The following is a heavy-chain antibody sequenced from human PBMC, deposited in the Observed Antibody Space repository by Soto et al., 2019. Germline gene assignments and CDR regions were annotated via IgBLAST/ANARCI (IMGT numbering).Heavy chain of an antibody. D-gene: IGHD6-6*01. V-gene: IGHV3-23*01. CDR3: AKRSSSFTFDY. J-gene: IGHJ4*02. CDR1: GFTFSSYA. CDR2: ISGSDDST. Sequence: EVQLLESGGGLVQPGESLRLSCAAYGFTFSSYAMSWVRQAPGMGLEWVSVISGSDDSTYYADSVKGRFTISRDNSKNTLYLQMNSLRAEDTAVYYCAKRSSSFTFDYWGQGTLVTVSS.